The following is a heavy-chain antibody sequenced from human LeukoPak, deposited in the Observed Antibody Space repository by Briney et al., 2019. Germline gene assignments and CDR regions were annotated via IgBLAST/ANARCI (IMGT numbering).Heavy chain of an antibody. CDR1: GFTFTDYW. D-gene: IGHD6-13*01. J-gene: IGHJ4*01. Sequence: GGSLRLSCAVSGFTFTDYWMNWVRQAPGKGLEWVASIRQDGGEKSYVDSVKGRFTISRDNTKNSLYLQMSSLSAEDTAVYYCARDGTAPGLYFDLWGRGTLVTVSS. V-gene: IGHV3-7*01. CDR3: ARDGTAPGLYFDL. CDR2: IRQDGGEK.